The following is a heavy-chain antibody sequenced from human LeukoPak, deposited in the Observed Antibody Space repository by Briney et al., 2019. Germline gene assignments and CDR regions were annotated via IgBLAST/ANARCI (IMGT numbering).Heavy chain of an antibody. Sequence: SETLSLTCTVSGVSISSYYWSWIRQPPGKGLEWLGYIYYSGSTNYNPSLKSRVTISVDTSKNQFSLKLSSVTAADTAVYYCARGSLRYFDWLNYFDYWGQGTLVTVSA. D-gene: IGHD3-9*01. CDR2: IYYSGST. CDR3: ARGSLRYFDWLNYFDY. V-gene: IGHV4-59*01. CDR1: GVSISSYY. J-gene: IGHJ4*02.